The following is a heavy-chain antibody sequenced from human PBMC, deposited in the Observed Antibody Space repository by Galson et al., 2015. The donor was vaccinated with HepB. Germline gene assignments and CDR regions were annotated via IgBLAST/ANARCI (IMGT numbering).Heavy chain of an antibody. CDR2: IISGSGGST. D-gene: IGHD1-1*01. Sequence: SLRLSCAASGFTFSSYAMSWVRQAPGKGLEWVSGIISGSGGSTYYADSVKGRFTIFRDNFKNTLYLQMNSLRAEDSATYYCAREISPNNWYPGKHPIDYWGQGALITVSS. V-gene: IGHV3-23*01. J-gene: IGHJ4*02. CDR1: GFTFSSYA. CDR3: AREISPNNWYPGKHPIDY.